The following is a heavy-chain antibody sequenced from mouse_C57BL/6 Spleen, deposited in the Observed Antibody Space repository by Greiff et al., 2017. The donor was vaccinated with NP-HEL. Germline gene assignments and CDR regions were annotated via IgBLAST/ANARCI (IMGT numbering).Heavy chain of an antibody. V-gene: IGHV1-26*01. CDR2: INPNNGGT. D-gene: IGHD2-4*01. Sequence: EVQLQQSGPELVKPGASVKISCKASGYTFTDYYMNWVKQSHGKSLEWIGDINPNNGGTSYNQKFKGKATLTVDKSSSTAYMELRSLTSEDSAVYYCASGDYDYDDGVDYWGQGTTLTVSS. CDR3: ASGDYDYDDGVDY. J-gene: IGHJ2*01. CDR1: GYTFTDYY.